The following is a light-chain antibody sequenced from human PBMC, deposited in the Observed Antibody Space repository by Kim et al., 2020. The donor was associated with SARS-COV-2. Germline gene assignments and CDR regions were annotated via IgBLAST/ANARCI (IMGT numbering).Light chain of an antibody. V-gene: IGKV1-33*01. CDR2: LAS. Sequence: ASVGDRVTITCQASEDIVTYLNWYQQKSGKPPNLLIYLASSLETGVPSRFSGSGSGANFTLTISSLQPEDIATYYCQQFRNLPLTFGGGTKVDIK. CDR3: QQFRNLPLT. CDR1: EDIVTY. J-gene: IGKJ4*01.